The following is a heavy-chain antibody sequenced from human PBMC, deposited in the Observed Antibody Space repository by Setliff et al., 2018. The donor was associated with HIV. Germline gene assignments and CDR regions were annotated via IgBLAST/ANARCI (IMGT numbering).Heavy chain of an antibody. CDR1: GYIFTTYY. V-gene: IGHV1-46*01. CDR3: ARDRTAGYIYDYGY. Sequence: ASVKVSCKASGYIFTTYYIHWVRQAPGQGLEWIGMIAPSGGGTNFAQKFQGRVTMTSDTSTNTVYMDLSGLRSDDTAVYYCARDRTAGYIYDYGYWGQGTLVTVSS. CDR2: IAPSGGGT. J-gene: IGHJ4*02. D-gene: IGHD3-16*01.